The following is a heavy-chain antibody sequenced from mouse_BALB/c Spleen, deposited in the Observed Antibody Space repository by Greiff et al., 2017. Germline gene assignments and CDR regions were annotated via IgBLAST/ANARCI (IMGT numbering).Heavy chain of an antibody. CDR2: ISSGGSYT. Sequence: EVKVVESGGGLVKPGGSLKLSCAASGFTFSSYAMSWVRQSPEKRLEWVAEISSGGSYTYYPDTVTGRFTISRDNAKNTLYLEMSSLRSEDTAMYYCARAGGNYVNYAMDYWGQGTSVTVSS. CDR1: GFTFSSYA. CDR3: ARAGGNYVNYAMDY. V-gene: IGHV5-9-4*01. D-gene: IGHD2-1*01. J-gene: IGHJ4*01.